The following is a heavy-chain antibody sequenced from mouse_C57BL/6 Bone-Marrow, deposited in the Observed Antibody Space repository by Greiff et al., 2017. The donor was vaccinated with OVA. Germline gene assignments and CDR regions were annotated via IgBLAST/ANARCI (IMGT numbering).Heavy chain of an antibody. J-gene: IGHJ3*01. Sequence: QLKQSGAELARPGASVKLSCKASGYTFTSYGISWVKQRTGQGLEWIGEIYPRSGNTYYNEKFKGKATLTADKSSSTAYMELRSLTSEDSAVYFCARYSSGYVAWFAYWGQGTLVTVSA. CDR1: GYTFTSYG. CDR3: ARYSSGYVAWFAY. D-gene: IGHD3-2*02. CDR2: IYPRSGNT. V-gene: IGHV1-81*01.